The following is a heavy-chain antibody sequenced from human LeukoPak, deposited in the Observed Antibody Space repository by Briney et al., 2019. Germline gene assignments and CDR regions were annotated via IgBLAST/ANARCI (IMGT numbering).Heavy chain of an antibody. CDR3: ARNRGIVATIYDY. V-gene: IGHV4-34*01. J-gene: IGHJ4*02. Sequence: SETLSLTCAVYGGSFSGYYWSWIRQPPGKGLEWIGEINHSGSTNYNPSLKSRVTISVDTSKNQFSLKLSSVTAADTAVYHCARNRGIVATIYDYWGQGTLVTVSS. CDR2: INHSGST. D-gene: IGHD5-12*01. CDR1: GGSFSGYY.